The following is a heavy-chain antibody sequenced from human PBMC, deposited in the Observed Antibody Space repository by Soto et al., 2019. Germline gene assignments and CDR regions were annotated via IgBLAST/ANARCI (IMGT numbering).Heavy chain of an antibody. CDR3: AKDQRVAATTPPGQFDY. Sequence: PGGSLRLSCAASGFSFSSYAMSWVRQAPGKGLEWVSAISGSGGSTYYADSVKGRFTISRDNSKNTLYLQMNSLRAEDTAVYYCAKDQRVAATTPPGQFDYWGQGTLVTVSS. CDR2: ISGSGGST. J-gene: IGHJ4*02. CDR1: GFSFSSYA. V-gene: IGHV3-23*01. D-gene: IGHD2-15*01.